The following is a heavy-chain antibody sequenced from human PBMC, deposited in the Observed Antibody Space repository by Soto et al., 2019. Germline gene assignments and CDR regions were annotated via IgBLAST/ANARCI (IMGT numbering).Heavy chain of an antibody. CDR3: AKGVFARDYYYHGMDV. V-gene: IGHV3-21*04. J-gene: IGHJ6*02. CDR2: ISSSSGYI. CDR1: GFTFSSYS. D-gene: IGHD6-13*01. Sequence: GGSLRLSCAASGFTFSSYSMNWVRQAPGKGLEWVSSISSSSGYIYYADSVKGRFTISRDNSKNTLYMQINSLTDEDTAVYYCAKGVFARDYYYHGMDVWGQGTTVTVSS.